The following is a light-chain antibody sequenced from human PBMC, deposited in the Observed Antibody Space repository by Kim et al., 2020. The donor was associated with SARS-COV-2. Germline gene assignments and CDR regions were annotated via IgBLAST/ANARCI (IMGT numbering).Light chain of an antibody. CDR1: KLGDKY. CDR2: QDD. J-gene: IGLJ2*01. V-gene: IGLV3-1*01. Sequence: SYELTQPPSVSVSPGQTASITCSGDKLGDKYACWYQQKSGQSPVLVIYQDDKRPSGIPERFSGSNSGNTATLTISGTQAMDEADYYCQTWDTITVVFGGGTQLTVL. CDR3: QTWDTITVV.